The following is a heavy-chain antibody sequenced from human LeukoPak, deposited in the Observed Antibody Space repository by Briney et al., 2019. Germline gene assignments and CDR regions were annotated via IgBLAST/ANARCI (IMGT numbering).Heavy chain of an antibody. CDR1: GGSISSHY. D-gene: IGHD7-27*01. J-gene: IGHJ4*02. Sequence: SETLSLTCTVSGGSISSHYWSWIRQPPGKGLDWIAYISYSGSTNYNPSLKSRVTMSIDTSKNQFSLRLSSVTAADTAVYYCARGRTGDWGQGTLVTVSS. CDR3: ARGRTGD. CDR2: ISYSGST. V-gene: IGHV4-59*11.